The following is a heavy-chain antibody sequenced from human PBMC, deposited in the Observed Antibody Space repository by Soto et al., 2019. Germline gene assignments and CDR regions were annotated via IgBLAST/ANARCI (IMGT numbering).Heavy chain of an antibody. D-gene: IGHD6-13*01. CDR1: GASMITYF. CDR3: ARGWYASNWDYYYGMDV. CDR2: IYYSGST. Sequence: KCSETLSLTCTVSGASMITYFYSWIRQPPGKGLEWIGNIYYSGSTSYNPSLKSRVTISVDMSKNQFSLKLSSVTAADTAVYYCARGWYASNWDYYYGMDVWGQGTTVTVSS. V-gene: IGHV4-59*01. J-gene: IGHJ6*02.